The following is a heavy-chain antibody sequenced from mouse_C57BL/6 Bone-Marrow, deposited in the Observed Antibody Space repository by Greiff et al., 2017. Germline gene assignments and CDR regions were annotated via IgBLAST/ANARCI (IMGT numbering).Heavy chain of an antibody. CDR3: TRFSSVGYIDY. CDR2: ISSGSSTL. Sequence: EVHLVESGGGLVKPGGSLKLSCAASGFTFSDYGMHWVRQAPEKGLEWVAYISSGSSTLYYTDTVKGRFTISRDNTKNTLFLQMTSLRSEDTAMYYCTRFSSVGYIDYWGQGTTLTVSS. D-gene: IGHD1-1*01. V-gene: IGHV5-17*01. CDR1: GFTFSDYG. J-gene: IGHJ2*01.